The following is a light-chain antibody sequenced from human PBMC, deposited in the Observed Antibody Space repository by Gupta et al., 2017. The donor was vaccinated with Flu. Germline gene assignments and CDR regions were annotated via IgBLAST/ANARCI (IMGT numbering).Light chain of an antibody. V-gene: IGLV4-69*01. J-gene: IGLJ2*01. CDR2: LNSDGSH. CDR3: QTWGTGVVV. Sequence: VKLTCTMGTGTSSETTEWHQHQPEKGPRYLMMLNSDGSHSTGAGGPDRFSGSSSGADRYLTISSREAEDEDDYYCQTWGTGVVVFGGGTKLTVL. CDR1: TGTSSET.